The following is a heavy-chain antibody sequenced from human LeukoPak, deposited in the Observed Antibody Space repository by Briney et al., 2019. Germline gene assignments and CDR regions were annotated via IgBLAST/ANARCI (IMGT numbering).Heavy chain of an antibody. J-gene: IGHJ3*02. V-gene: IGHV4-30-2*01. CDR2: IYHSGST. D-gene: IGHD1-26*01. CDR3: AREQGAHDAFDI. CDR1: GGSISSGGYS. Sequence: SETLSLTRAVSGGSISSGGYSWSWIRQPPGKGLEWIGYIYHSGSTYYNPSLKSRVTISVDRSKNQFSLKLSSVTAADTAVYYCAREQGAHDAFDIWGQGTMVTVSS.